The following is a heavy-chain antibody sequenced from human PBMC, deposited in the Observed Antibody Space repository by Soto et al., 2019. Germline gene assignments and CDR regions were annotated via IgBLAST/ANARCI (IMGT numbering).Heavy chain of an antibody. Sequence: QVQLVESGGGVVQPGRSLRLSCAASGFTFSSYGMHWVRQAPGKGLEWVAVIWYDGSNKYYADSVKGRFTISRDNSKNMLYLQMNSLRAEDTAVYYCARERIVVVPAALGMDVWGQGTTVTVSS. J-gene: IGHJ6*02. CDR3: ARERIVVVPAALGMDV. D-gene: IGHD2-2*01. V-gene: IGHV3-33*01. CDR1: GFTFSSYG. CDR2: IWYDGSNK.